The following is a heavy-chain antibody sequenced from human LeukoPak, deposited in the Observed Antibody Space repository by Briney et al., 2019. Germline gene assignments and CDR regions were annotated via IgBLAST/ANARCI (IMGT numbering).Heavy chain of an antibody. V-gene: IGHV3-9*01. Sequence: GRSLRLSCAASGFTFGDYAMPWVRQAPGKGLEWVSGISWNSGNIGYADSVKGRFTISRENAKNSLYLQMNSLRAEDTALYYCANLHGDYRDYWGQGTLVTVSS. J-gene: IGHJ4*02. CDR2: ISWNSGNI. CDR3: ANLHGDYRDY. CDR1: GFTFGDYA. D-gene: IGHD4-17*01.